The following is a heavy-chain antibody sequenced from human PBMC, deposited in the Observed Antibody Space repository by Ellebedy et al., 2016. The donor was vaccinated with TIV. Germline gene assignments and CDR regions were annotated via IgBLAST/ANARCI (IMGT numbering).Heavy chain of an antibody. V-gene: IGHV3-23*01. CDR3: TKRGVAWAAFDI. CDR1: GFTFRDFA. J-gene: IGHJ3*02. CDR2: ISPSGDIT. Sequence: GESLKISCAASGFTFRDFAMNWVRQAPGKGLEWVSAISPSGDITYFADSVKGRFTISRDNSKDTVHLQMHSLRAEDTAVYYCTKRGVAWAAFDIWGPGTLVTVSS. D-gene: IGHD7-27*01.